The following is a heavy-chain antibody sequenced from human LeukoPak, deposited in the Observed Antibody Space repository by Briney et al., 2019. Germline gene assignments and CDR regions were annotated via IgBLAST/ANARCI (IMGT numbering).Heavy chain of an antibody. Sequence: GGSRRLSCAASGFTFSSYWMHWVRQAPGKGLVWVSRINSDGSSTSYADSVKGRFTISRDNAKNTLYLQMNSLRAEDTAVYYCAKGSRSGGSYYFDYWGQGTLVTVSS. J-gene: IGHJ4*02. CDR2: INSDGSST. CDR3: AKGSRSGGSYYFDY. D-gene: IGHD2-15*01. V-gene: IGHV3-74*01. CDR1: GFTFSSYW.